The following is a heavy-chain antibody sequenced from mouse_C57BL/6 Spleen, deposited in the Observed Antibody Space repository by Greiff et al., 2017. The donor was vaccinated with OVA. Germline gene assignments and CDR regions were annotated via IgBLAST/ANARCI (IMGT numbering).Heavy chain of an antibody. V-gene: IGHV7-3*01. Sequence: DVKLVESGGGLVQPGGSLSLSCAASGFTFTDYYMSWVPQPPGKALEWLGFIRNKANGYTTEYSASVKGRFTISRDNSQSILYLQMNALRAEDSATYYCARFYYYGSFDYWGQGTTLTVSS. D-gene: IGHD1-1*01. J-gene: IGHJ2*01. CDR2: IRNKANGYTT. CDR1: GFTFTDYY. CDR3: ARFYYYGSFDY.